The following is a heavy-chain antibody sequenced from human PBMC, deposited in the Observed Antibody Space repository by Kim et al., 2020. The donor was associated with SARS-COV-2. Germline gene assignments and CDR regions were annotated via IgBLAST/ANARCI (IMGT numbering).Heavy chain of an antibody. V-gene: IGHV3-30-3*01. D-gene: IGHD2-8*02. Sequence: GGSLRLSCAASGFTFSGFAMHWVRQASGKGLEWVGVIWCDGSSYSYAYSATGRFMISRAGAESTESVQLQMKSAENEDAYDCACARGPGAKLALCDAYG. CDR2: IWCDGSSY. CDR1: GFTFSGFA. CDR3: ACARGPGAKLALCDAYG. J-gene: IGHJ6*01.